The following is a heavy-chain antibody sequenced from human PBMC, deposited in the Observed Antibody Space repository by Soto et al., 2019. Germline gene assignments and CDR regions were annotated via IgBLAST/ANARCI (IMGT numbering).Heavy chain of an antibody. CDR3: ATSSRTYYYDSSGYPNPRRAFDI. Sequence: GGSLRLSCAASGFTFSSYAMSWVRQAPGKGLEWVSAISGSGGSTYYADSVKGRFTISRDNSKNTLYLQMNSLRAEDTAVYYCATSSRTYYYDSSGYPNPRRAFDIWGQGTMVTVSS. J-gene: IGHJ3*02. V-gene: IGHV3-23*01. D-gene: IGHD3-22*01. CDR1: GFTFSSYA. CDR2: ISGSGGST.